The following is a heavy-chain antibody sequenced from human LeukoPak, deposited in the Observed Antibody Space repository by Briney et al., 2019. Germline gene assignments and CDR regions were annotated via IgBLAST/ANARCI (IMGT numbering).Heavy chain of an antibody. V-gene: IGHV3-7*03. CDR3: ARDYTGYFP. J-gene: IGHJ5*02. D-gene: IGHD3-9*01. CDR2: IKTDGSEK. Sequence: GGSLRLSCEASGFTFSSYWMSWVRQAPGKGLEWVANIKTDGSEKYYVDSVKGRFTISRDDAKNSLYLQMNSLRAEDTAVYYCARDYTGYFPWGQGTLVIVSS. CDR1: GFTFSSYW.